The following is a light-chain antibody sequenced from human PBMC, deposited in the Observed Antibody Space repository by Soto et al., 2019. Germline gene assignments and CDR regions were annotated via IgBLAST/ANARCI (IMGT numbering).Light chain of an antibody. V-gene: IGKV3-20*01. J-gene: IGKJ2*01. Sequence: EIVLTQSPGTLSLSPGERATLSCRASQSVSSSYLAWYQQKPGQAPRLLIYGASSRATVIPDRFSGSGSGTDFTLTISRLEPEDFAVYYCQQYGSSRGYTFCQGTKLEIK. CDR1: QSVSSSY. CDR2: GAS. CDR3: QQYGSSRGYT.